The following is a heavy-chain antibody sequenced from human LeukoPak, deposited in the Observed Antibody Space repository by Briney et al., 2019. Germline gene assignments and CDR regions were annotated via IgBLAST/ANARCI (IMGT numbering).Heavy chain of an antibody. Sequence: ASVKVSCKASGYTFTSYDLNWVRQATGQGLEWMGWMNPNSGNTGYAQKFQGRVTITRNTSISTAYMELSSLRSEDTAVYYCTAAADIWFDPWGQGTLVTVSS. CDR2: MNPNSGNT. V-gene: IGHV1-8*03. D-gene: IGHD6-13*01. J-gene: IGHJ5*02. CDR3: TAAADIWFDP. CDR1: GYTFTSYD.